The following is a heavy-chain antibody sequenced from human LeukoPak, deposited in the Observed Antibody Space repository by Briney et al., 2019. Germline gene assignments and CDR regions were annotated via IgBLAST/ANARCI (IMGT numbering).Heavy chain of an antibody. J-gene: IGHJ4*02. D-gene: IGHD3-16*01. V-gene: IGHV3-15*01. CDR1: GLTFSNAW. Sequence: GGSLRLSCAASGLTFSNAWMTWVRQAPGKGLEWVGRIKSKSEGGTTDYAAPVKGRFAISRDDSKNTLYLQMNSLKTEDTAVYYCATALGGTTGYYYWGQGTLVTVSS. CDR2: IKSKSEGGTT. CDR3: ATALGGTTGYYY.